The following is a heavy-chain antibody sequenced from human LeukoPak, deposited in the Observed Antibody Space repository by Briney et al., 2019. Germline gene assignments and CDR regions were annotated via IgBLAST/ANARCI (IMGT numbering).Heavy chain of an antibody. CDR1: GYTFTGYY. CDR2: INPNSGGT. V-gene: IGHV1-2*02. CDR3: ARDGHRGELPNDY. J-gene: IGHJ4*02. D-gene: IGHD1-26*01. Sequence: ASVKVSCKASGYTFTGYYMHWVRQAPGQGLEWMGWINPNSGGTNYAQKFQGRVTMTRDTSISTAYMELRSLRSDDTAVYYCARDGHRGELPNDYWGQGTLVTVSS.